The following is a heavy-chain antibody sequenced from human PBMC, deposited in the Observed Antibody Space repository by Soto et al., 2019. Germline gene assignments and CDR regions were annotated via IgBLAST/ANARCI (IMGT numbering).Heavy chain of an antibody. J-gene: IGHJ6*02. CDR2: IDTSGNT. D-gene: IGHD4-4*01. CDR1: GGSISTYY. Sequence: PSETLSLTCTVSGGSISTYYWSWIRQPAGKGLEWIGRIDTSGNTNYNPSLNSRVTMSVDTSKKQFSLKLTSVTAADTAVYYCASYSSNWFQTEGMDVWGQGTTVTVSS. V-gene: IGHV4-4*07. CDR3: ASYSSNWFQTEGMDV.